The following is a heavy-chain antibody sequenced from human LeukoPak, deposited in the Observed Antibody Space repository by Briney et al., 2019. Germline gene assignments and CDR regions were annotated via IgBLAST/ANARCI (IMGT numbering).Heavy chain of an antibody. Sequence: ASVTVSCRASGYTFTGYYMHWVRQAPGQGLEWMGWINPNSGGTNYAQKFQGRVTMTRDTSISTAYMELSRLRSDDTAVYYCARTLPSIPFDYWGQGTLVTVSS. J-gene: IGHJ4*02. D-gene: IGHD2-21*01. V-gene: IGHV1-2*02. CDR2: INPNSGGT. CDR1: GYTFTGYY. CDR3: ARTLPSIPFDY.